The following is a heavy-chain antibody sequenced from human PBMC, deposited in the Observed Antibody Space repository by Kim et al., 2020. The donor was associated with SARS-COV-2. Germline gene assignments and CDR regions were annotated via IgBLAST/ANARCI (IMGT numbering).Heavy chain of an antibody. Sequence: TNYTPSLKSRVTISVDTSKNQFSLKLSSVTAADTAVYYCARKPTVTTSDYWGQGTLVTVSS. D-gene: IGHD4-17*01. CDR2: T. J-gene: IGHJ4*02. V-gene: IGHV4-34*01. CDR3: ARKPTVTTSDY.